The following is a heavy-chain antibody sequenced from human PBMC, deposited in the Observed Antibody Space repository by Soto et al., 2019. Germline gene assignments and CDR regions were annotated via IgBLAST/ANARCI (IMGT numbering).Heavy chain of an antibody. J-gene: IGHJ6*02. CDR1: GFTFSSYA. V-gene: IGHV3-23*01. CDR3: AKRVTTVKNYYYYGMGV. Sequence: GGSLRLSCAASGFTFSSYAMSWVRQAPGKGLEWVSAISGSGGSTYYADSVKGRFTISRDNSKNTLYLQMNSLRAEDTAVYYCAKRVTTVKNYYYYGMGVWGRGTTVTVSS. CDR2: ISGSGGST. D-gene: IGHD4-17*01.